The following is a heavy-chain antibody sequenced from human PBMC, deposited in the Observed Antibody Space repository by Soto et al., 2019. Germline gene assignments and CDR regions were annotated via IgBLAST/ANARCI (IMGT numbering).Heavy chain of an antibody. D-gene: IGHD3-22*01. V-gene: IGHV3-33*01. CDR1: GFTFSSYG. J-gene: IGHJ1*01. CDR2: IWYDGSNK. CDR3: ARDAETYYYDSSGYQYFQH. Sequence: QVQLVESGGGVVQPGRSLRLSCAASGFTFSSYGMHWVRQAPGKGLEWVAVIWYDGSNKYYADSVKGRFTISRDNSKNTLYLQMNSLRAEDTAVYYCARDAETYYYDSSGYQYFQHWGQAPWSPSPQ.